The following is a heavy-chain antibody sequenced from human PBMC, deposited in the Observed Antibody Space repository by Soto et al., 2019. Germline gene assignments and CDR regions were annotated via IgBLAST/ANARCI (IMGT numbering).Heavy chain of an antibody. D-gene: IGHD2-2*01. CDR3: ARISAAVSNAFDI. Sequence: EVQVVESGGGLVQPGGSLRLSCAGSGFTFSDHYMDWVRQAPGKGLEWVGRSSNKAKKYTTEYAASVKGRFTVSRDDSKNSLYLQRNSLKSEDTAVYYCARISAAVSNAFDIWGRGTMVTVSS. CDR1: GFTFSDHY. CDR2: SSNKAKKYTT. J-gene: IGHJ3*02. V-gene: IGHV3-72*01.